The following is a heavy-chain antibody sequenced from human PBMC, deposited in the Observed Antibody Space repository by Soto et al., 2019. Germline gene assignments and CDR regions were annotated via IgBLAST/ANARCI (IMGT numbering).Heavy chain of an antibody. CDR1: GFTFSSYW. J-gene: IGHJ4*02. V-gene: IGHV3-7*01. CDR3: ASRSVLMVYEYYFDY. D-gene: IGHD2-8*01. CDR2: IKQDGSEK. Sequence: GGSLRLSCAASGFTFSSYWMSWVRQAPGKGLEWVANIKQDGSEKYYVDSVKGRFTISRDNAKNSLYLQMNSLRAEDTAVYYCASRSVLMVYEYYFDYWGQGTLVTVSS.